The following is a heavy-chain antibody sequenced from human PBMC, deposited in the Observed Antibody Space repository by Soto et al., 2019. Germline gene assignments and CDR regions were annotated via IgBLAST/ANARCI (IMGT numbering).Heavy chain of an antibody. CDR1: GGSISRGGCS. Sequence: PLSLTCAVSGGSISRGGCSWSWIRQPPGKGLEWIGYIYHSGSTYYNPSLKSRVTISVDRSKNQFSLKLSSVTAADTAVYYCARGARGYAFDYWGQGTLVTVSS. J-gene: IGHJ4*02. D-gene: IGHD5-12*01. V-gene: IGHV4-30-2*01. CDR2: IYHSGST. CDR3: ARGARGYAFDY.